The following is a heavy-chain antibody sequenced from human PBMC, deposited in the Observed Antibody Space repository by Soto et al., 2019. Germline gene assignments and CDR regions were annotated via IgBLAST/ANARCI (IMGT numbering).Heavy chain of an antibody. CDR1: GGSFSGYY. CDR2: INHSGST. V-gene: IGHV4-34*01. J-gene: IGHJ6*02. D-gene: IGHD6-13*01. CDR3: ARGRHSTDLKSYYYYYMDV. Sequence: PSETLSLTCAVYGGSFSGYYWSWIRQPPGKGLEWIGEINHSGSTNYNPPLKSRVTISVDTSKNQFSLKLSSVTAADTALYYCARGRHSTDLKSYYYYYMDVWGHGTTVTVS.